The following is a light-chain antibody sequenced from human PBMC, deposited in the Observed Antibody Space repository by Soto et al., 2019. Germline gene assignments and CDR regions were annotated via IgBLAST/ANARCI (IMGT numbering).Light chain of an antibody. Sequence: QSVLTQPPSASGAPGQRVTISCSGSSSNIGSYTVNWYQQFPGTAPKLGIYSNNQRPSGVPDRFSGSKSGTSASLVISGLQSEDEADYFCAEWDDSLNGHVVFGGGTQLTVL. V-gene: IGLV1-44*01. J-gene: IGLJ2*01. CDR2: SNN. CDR1: SSNIGSYT. CDR3: AEWDDSLNGHVV.